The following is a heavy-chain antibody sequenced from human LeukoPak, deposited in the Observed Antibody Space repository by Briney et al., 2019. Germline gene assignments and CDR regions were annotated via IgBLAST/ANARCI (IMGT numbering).Heavy chain of an antibody. CDR2: ISGSGRTT. V-gene: IGHV3-23*01. CDR3: AKADDSSGYYYAGLDY. CDR1: GFTFSSYA. D-gene: IGHD3-22*01. J-gene: IGHJ4*02. Sequence: ESGGSLRLSCAGSGFTFSSYAMSWVRQAPGKGLEWVSAISGSGRTTYYADSVKGRFTISRDNSKSTLYLQMNSLRAEDTAVHYCAKADDSSGYYYAGLDYWGQGTLVTVSS.